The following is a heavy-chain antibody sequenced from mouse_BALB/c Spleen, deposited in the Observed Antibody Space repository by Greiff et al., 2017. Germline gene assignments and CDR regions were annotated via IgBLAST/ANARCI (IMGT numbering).Heavy chain of an antibody. J-gene: IGHJ1*01. CDR1: GFTFSSFG. CDR3: ARHYGKGDWYFDV. V-gene: IGHV5-17*02. Sequence: EVMLVESGGGLVQPGGSRKLSCAASGFTFSSFGMHWVRQAPEKGLEWVAYISSGSSTIYYADTVKGRFTISRDNPKNTLFLQMTSLRSEDTAMYYCARHYGKGDWYFDVWGAGTTVTVSS. CDR2: ISSGSSTI. D-gene: IGHD1-1*01.